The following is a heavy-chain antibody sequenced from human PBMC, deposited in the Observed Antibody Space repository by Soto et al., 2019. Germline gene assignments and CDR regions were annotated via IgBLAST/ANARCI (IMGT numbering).Heavy chain of an antibody. Sequence: QVQLQESGPGLVKPSETLSLTCTISGGSISPYYWSWIRQPPGKGLEWIGYIYYTGNTKYNPSLKSRATISIGTSQNHFSLRLSSVSAADTAVYYCVRVGGYYGDYPNFDYWGQGAQVTVSS. CDR1: GGSISPYY. D-gene: IGHD4-17*01. V-gene: IGHV4-59*01. CDR3: VRVGGYYGDYPNFDY. CDR2: IYYTGNT. J-gene: IGHJ4*02.